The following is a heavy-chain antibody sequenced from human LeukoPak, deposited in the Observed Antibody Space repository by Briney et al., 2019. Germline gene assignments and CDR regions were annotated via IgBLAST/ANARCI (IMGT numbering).Heavy chain of an antibody. J-gene: IGHJ4*02. CDR1: GGSISSSSYY. D-gene: IGHD3-22*01. V-gene: IGHV4-39*07. CDR2: IYYSGST. CDR3: ARDLIRAYYYHSGGYYHNDY. Sequence: SETLSLTCTVSGGSISSSSYYWGWIRQPPGKGLEWIGSIYYSGSTYYNPSLKSRVTISVDTSKNQFSLKLSSVTAADTAVYYCARDLIRAYYYHSGGYYHNDYWGQGTLVTVSS.